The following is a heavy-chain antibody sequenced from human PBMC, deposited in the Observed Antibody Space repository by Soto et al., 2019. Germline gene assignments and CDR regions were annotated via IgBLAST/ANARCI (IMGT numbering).Heavy chain of an antibody. V-gene: IGHV1-18*01. J-gene: IGHJ4*02. CDR2: ISAYNGNT. D-gene: IGHD3-22*01. CDR1: GYTFTSYG. CDR3: AGDDSSDNTRDY. Sequence: ASVKVSCKASGYTFTSYGISWLRQAPGQGLEWMGWISAYNGNTNYAQKLQGRVTMTTDTSTSTAYMELRSLRSDDTAVYYCAGDDSSDNTRDYWGQGTRVTVCS.